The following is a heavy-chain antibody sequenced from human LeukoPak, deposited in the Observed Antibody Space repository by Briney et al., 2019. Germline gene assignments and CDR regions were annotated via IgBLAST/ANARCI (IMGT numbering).Heavy chain of an antibody. CDR3: AKDGVYYDILTGYYSLPFDY. CDR2: ISGSGGST. CDR1: GFTFSSYA. Sequence: PGGSLRLSCAASGFTFSSYAMSWVRQAPGKGLEWVSAISGSGGSTYYADSVKGRFTISRDNSKNTLYLQMNSLRAEDTAVYYCAKDGVYYDILTGYYSLPFDYWGQGTLVTVSS. V-gene: IGHV3-23*01. D-gene: IGHD3-9*01. J-gene: IGHJ4*02.